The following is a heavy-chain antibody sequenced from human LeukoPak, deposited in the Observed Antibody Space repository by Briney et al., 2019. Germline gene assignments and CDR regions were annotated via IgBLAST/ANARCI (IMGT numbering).Heavy chain of an antibody. CDR1: GDSVSTNNVA. Sequence: SQALSLTFAISGDSVSTNNVAWNWIRQSPSRGLEWLARTYFRAKWYNDYAVSVRRRITINPDTPKNQFSLQLNSVTPEDTAVYYCGREVQQYYGSWSYYYFDYWGEGALVTVSS. J-gene: IGHJ4*02. CDR2: TYFRAKWYN. V-gene: IGHV6-1*01. CDR3: GREVQQYYGSWSYYYFDY. D-gene: IGHD3-10*01.